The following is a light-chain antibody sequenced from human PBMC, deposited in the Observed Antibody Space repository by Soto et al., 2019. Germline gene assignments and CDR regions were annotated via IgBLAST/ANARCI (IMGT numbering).Light chain of an antibody. CDR3: QQYNAN. CDR1: QNITKW. CDR2: DAS. Sequence: DIQMTQSPSTLSASVGDRVTITCRASQNITKWLAWYQQKPGKAPKVLIYDASNLHSGVPSRFSDSGSGTEFTLSISSLQPDDFATYYCQQYNANFGQGTKVDVK. V-gene: IGKV1-5*01. J-gene: IGKJ1*01.